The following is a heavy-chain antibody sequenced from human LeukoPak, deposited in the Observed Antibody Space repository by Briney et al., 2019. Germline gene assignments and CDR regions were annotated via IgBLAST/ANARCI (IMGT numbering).Heavy chain of an antibody. CDR1: GFTFSNYA. D-gene: IGHD6-19*01. CDR3: ARDPVAVAGNDYYYYYGKDV. J-gene: IGHJ6*02. Sequence: GGSLRLSCAASGFTFSNYAMSWVRQAPGKGLEWVSTLSGTGGSTYYADSVKGRFTISRDNSKNTLYLQVSSLRAEDTAVYYCARDPVAVAGNDYYYYYGKDVWGQGTTVTVSS. V-gene: IGHV3-23*01. CDR2: LSGTGGST.